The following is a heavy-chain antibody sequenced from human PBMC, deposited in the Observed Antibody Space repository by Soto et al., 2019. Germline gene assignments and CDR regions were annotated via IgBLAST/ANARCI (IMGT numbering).Heavy chain of an antibody. CDR2: ISSGYTV. J-gene: IGHJ4*02. V-gene: IGHV3-11*01. Sequence: PGGSLRLSCGAPGFTFSDYFMSWIRQAPGKGLEWISYISSGYTVYYADSVKGRFTISRDNAKNSLYLEMNSLRAEDTAVYYCARENYYDGSGYLYYFDYRGQGTPVTVSS. CDR3: ARENYYDGSGYLYYFDY. CDR1: GFTFSDYF. D-gene: IGHD3-22*01.